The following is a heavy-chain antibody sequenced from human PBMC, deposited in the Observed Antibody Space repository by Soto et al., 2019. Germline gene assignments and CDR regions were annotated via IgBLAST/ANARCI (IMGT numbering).Heavy chain of an antibody. D-gene: IGHD3-3*01. V-gene: IGHV3-74*01. Sequence: EVQLVESGGGLVQPGGSLRLSCAASGFTFSTYWMHWVRQAPGKGLMWVSRIDSDGSSTNYADSVKGRFTISRDNAKNTLYLQMNSLRDEDTDVYYCTRRWSDHPFDYWGQGRLVTVST. CDR2: IDSDGSST. CDR3: TRRWSDHPFDY. J-gene: IGHJ4*02. CDR1: GFTFSTYW.